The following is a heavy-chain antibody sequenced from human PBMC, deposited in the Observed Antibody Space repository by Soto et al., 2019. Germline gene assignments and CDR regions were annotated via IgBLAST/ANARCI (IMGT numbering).Heavy chain of an antibody. D-gene: IGHD3-22*01. Sequence: QITLKESGPTPVKPTQTLTLTCTFSGFSLTTHGMGVGWVRQPPGKALEWLALIYWNDDKYYSPSLESRLTITTDTPKNQVVLTVTNIDHVDTGTYFCAQRTAYYTDSRGQKAGAFDTWGHGTLVSVS. CDR3: AQRTAYYTDSRGQKAGAFDT. CDR1: GFSLTTHGMG. V-gene: IGHV2-5*01. J-gene: IGHJ3*02. CDR2: IYWNDDK.